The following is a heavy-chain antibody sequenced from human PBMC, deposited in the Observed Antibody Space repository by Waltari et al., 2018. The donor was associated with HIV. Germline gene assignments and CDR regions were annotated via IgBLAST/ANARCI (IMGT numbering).Heavy chain of an antibody. CDR3: ARGGPTGYFDY. D-gene: IGHD4-17*01. V-gene: IGHV3-74*01. CDR1: GFTFSSYW. CDR2: INSDWSNT. Sequence: EVQLVESGGGLVQPGGSLRLSCAASGFTFSSYWMHWVPQAPGKGLVWVSRINSDWSNTSDADSVNGRFTISRDNAKNTLYLQINSLRAGDTAVYYCARGGPTGYFDYWGQGTLVTVSS. J-gene: IGHJ4*02.